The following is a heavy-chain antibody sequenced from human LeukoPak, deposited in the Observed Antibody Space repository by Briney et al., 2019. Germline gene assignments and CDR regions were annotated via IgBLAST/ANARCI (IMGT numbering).Heavy chain of an antibody. CDR1: GGSISSSSYY. Sequence: PSETLSLTCTVSGGSISSSSYYWGWIRQPPGKGLEWIGSIYYSGSTYYNPSLKSRVTISVDTSKNQFSLKLSSVTAADTAVYYCARELRGYRIYYYYYMDVWGKGTTVTVSS. CDR3: ARELRGYRIYYYYYMDV. V-gene: IGHV4-39*07. D-gene: IGHD2-15*01. J-gene: IGHJ6*03. CDR2: IYYSGST.